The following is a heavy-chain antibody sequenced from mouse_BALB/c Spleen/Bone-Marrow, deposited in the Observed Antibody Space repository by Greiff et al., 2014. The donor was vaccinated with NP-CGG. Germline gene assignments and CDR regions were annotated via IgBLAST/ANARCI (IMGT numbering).Heavy chain of an antibody. D-gene: IGHD2-3*01. J-gene: IGHJ2*01. Sequence: VQLQQSGAELAKPGASVKMSCKASGYTFTDYWMHWVKQRPGQGLEWLGYINPSTGYTEYNQKFKDKATLTADKSSSTAYMQLNRLTSEDSAVYYCARYDDGYWLSFDYWGQGTTLTVSS. CDR1: GYTFTDYW. V-gene: IGHV1-7*01. CDR2: INPSTGYT. CDR3: ARYDDGYWLSFDY.